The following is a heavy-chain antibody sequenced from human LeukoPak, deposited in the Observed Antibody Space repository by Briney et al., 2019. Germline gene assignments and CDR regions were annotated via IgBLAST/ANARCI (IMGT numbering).Heavy chain of an antibody. V-gene: IGHV3-23*01. Sequence: GGTLRLSCAASGFTFSSYGMSWVRQASGRGLDWVSGISGSGGSTHYADSVKGRFTISRDNSKNTLYLQMNSLRAEDTAVYYCAKAEAGFGESLLMDVWGKGTTVTISS. CDR1: GFTFSSYG. J-gene: IGHJ6*03. CDR2: ISGSGGST. D-gene: IGHD3-10*01. CDR3: AKAEAGFGESLLMDV.